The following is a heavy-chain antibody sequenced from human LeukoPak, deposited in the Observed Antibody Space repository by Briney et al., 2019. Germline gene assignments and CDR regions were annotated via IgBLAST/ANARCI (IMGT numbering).Heavy chain of an antibody. CDR1: GFTFSSYA. V-gene: IGHV3-30-3*01. J-gene: IGHJ6*02. Sequence: GGSLRLSCAASGFTFSSYAMHWVRQAPGKGLEWVAVISYDGSNKYYADSVKGRFTISRDNSKNTLYLQVNSLRAEDTAVYYCARGGWGHTAMVTGMDVWGQGTTVTVSS. CDR2: ISYDGSNK. CDR3: ARGGWGHTAMVTGMDV. D-gene: IGHD5-18*01.